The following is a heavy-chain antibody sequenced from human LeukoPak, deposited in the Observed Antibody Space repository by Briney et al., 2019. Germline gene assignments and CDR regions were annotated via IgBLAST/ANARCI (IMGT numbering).Heavy chain of an antibody. CDR1: GFTFDDYG. CDR3: ARATYYYDSGATARGGYYYYCMDV. V-gene: IGHV3-20*04. J-gene: IGHJ6*03. D-gene: IGHD3-22*01. Sequence: GGSLRLSCAASGFTFDDYGMSWVRQAPGKGLEWVSGINWNGGSTVYADSVKGRFTISRDNAKNSLYLQMNSLRAEDTALYYCARATYYYDSGATARGGYYYYCMDVWGKGTTVTVSS. CDR2: INWNGGST.